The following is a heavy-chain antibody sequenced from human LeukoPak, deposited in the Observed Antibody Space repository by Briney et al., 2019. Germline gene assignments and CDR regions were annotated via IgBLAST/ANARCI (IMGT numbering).Heavy chain of an antibody. V-gene: IGHV4-38-2*02. CDR1: GYSITSGYY. D-gene: IGHD1-1*01. CDR3: ARDGSRRNEADY. Sequence: SETLSLTCIVSGYSITSGYYWGWIRPPPGEGLEWIGSIYHTGDTYYNPSLKSRVTISVDTSKNLFSLNLDSVTAADTAVYYCARDGSRRNEADYWGQGTLVTVSS. CDR2: IYHTGDT. J-gene: IGHJ4*02.